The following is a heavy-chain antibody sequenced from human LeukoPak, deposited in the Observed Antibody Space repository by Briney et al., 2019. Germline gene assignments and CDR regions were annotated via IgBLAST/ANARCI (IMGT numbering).Heavy chain of an antibody. D-gene: IGHD2-21*02. CDR3: TSWGDTTAEYFQR. J-gene: IGHJ1*01. CDR2: INPDGRDT. V-gene: IGHV3-7*01. Sequence: GGSLRLSCVVSGFTFNRCWMNWVRQAPGKGLEWVAHINPDGRDTYYVDSVKGRFTISRDNAQNSMYLQMNSLRVEDTAVYYCTSWGDTTAEYFQRWGQGSLVTVSS. CDR1: GFTFNRCW.